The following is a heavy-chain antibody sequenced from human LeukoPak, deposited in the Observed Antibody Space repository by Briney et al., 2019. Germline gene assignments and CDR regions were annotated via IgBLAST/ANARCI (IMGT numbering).Heavy chain of an antibody. CDR1: GFTVSSNY. V-gene: IGHV3-66*04. CDR3: ARRGHNYGSLDY. J-gene: IGHJ4*02. CDR2: IYTDGST. Sequence: GGSLRLSCAASGFTVSSNYMSWVRQAPGRGLEWVSVIYTDGSTSYADSVKGRFTIYTDYSKNTVSLQMNTLRAEDTAVYYCARRGHNYGSLDYWGQGTLVTVSS. D-gene: IGHD5-18*01.